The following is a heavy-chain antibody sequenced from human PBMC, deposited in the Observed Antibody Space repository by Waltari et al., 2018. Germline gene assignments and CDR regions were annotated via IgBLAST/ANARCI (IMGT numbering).Heavy chain of an antibody. CDR1: GYSIRRGYS. CDR3: ARALPGPLDY. J-gene: IGHJ4*02. CDR2: IYHSGST. D-gene: IGHD7-27*01. Sequence: QVQLQESGPGLVKTSETLSLHCAVSGYSIRRGYSWGWIRPPPGKGLEWIGGIYHSGSTYYNPSLKSRVTISVDTSKNQFSLKLSSVNAADTAVYYCARALPGPLDYWGQGTLVTVSS. V-gene: IGHV4-38-2*01.